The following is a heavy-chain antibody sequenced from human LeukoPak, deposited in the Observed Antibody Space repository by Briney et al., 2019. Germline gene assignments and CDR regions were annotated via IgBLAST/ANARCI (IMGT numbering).Heavy chain of an antibody. J-gene: IGHJ3*02. V-gene: IGHV1-18*01. CDR3: ARGPQGTNTYYDFWSAYSLPPDDAFDI. Sequence: ASVTVSCMASGYTFTSYGISWVRQAPGQGLEWMGWISAYNCNTNYAQKLQGRVTMTTDTSTSTAYMELRSLRSDDTAVYYCARGPQGTNTYYDFWSAYSLPPDDAFDIWGQGTMVTVSS. CDR1: GYTFTSYG. CDR2: ISAYNCNT. D-gene: IGHD3-3*01.